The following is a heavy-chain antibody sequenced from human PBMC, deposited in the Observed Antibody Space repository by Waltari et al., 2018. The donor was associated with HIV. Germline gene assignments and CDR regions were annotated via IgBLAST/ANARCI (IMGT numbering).Heavy chain of an antibody. CDR3: ASPSIRAGMDV. D-gene: IGHD2-2*02. CDR1: GFTFSNFW. V-gene: IGHV3-7*01. CDR2: IKQDGSEK. J-gene: IGHJ6*02. Sequence: EVQLVESGGGLVQPGGSLRLSCAASGFTFSNFWMSWVRQAPGKGLEWFANIKQDGSEKYYVDSVKGRFTSSRDNAKNSLYLQMNSLRAEDTAVYYCASPSIRAGMDVWGQGTTVTVSS.